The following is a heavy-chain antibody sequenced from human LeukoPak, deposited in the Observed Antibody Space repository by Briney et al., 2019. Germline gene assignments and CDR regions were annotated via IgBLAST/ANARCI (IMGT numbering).Heavy chain of an antibody. D-gene: IGHD3-16*02. V-gene: IGHV3-21*01. CDR2: ISNSGNYI. J-gene: IGHJ4*02. CDR3: AKGMWAFGGVIVYDY. CDR1: GFTFSGDN. Sequence: GGSLRLSCAASGFTFSGDNMNWVRQAPGKGLEWVSFISNSGNYIKYADSVKGRFTISRDNAKNSLYLQMNSLRAEDTAVYYCAKGMWAFGGVIVYDYWGQGTLVTVSS.